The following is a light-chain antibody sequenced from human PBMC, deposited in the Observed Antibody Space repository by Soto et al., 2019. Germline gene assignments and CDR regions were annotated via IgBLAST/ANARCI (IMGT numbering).Light chain of an antibody. V-gene: IGLV1-40*01. CDR2: ANN. J-gene: IGLJ1*01. Sequence: HSVLTQLPSVSGAPGQRVTISCTGSSSNIGAGYDVHWYQQLPGTAPKLLIYANNNRPSGVPDRFAGSKSGTSVSLAITGLQSDDEADYYCQSYDSSLSGYVFGTGTKVTVL. CDR1: SSNIGAGYD. CDR3: QSYDSSLSGYV.